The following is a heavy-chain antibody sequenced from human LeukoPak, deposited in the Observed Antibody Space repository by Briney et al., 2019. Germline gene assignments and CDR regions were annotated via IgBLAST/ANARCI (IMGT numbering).Heavy chain of an antibody. CDR2: IKQDGSEK. Sequence: QPGGSLRLSCAASGFTFSSYWMSWVRQAPGKGLEWVANIKQDGSEKYYVDSVKGRFTISRDNAKNSLYLQMSSLRAEDTAVYYCATSAADDYYYYYYMDVWGKGTTVTVSS. J-gene: IGHJ6*03. CDR3: ATSAADDYYYYYYMDV. D-gene: IGHD6-13*01. CDR1: GFTFSSYW. V-gene: IGHV3-7*01.